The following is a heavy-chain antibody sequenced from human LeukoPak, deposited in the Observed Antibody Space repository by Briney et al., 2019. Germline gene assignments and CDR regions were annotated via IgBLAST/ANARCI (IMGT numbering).Heavy chain of an antibody. Sequence: SETLSPTCAVYGGSFSGYYWSWIRQPPGKGLEWIGEINHSGSTNYNPSLKSRVTISVDTSKNQFSLKLGSVTAADTAVYYCASSPNSLHYDIFDYWGQGTLVTVSS. J-gene: IGHJ4*02. V-gene: IGHV4-34*01. CDR2: INHSGST. D-gene: IGHD3-9*01. CDR3: ASSPNSLHYDIFDY. CDR1: GGSFSGYY.